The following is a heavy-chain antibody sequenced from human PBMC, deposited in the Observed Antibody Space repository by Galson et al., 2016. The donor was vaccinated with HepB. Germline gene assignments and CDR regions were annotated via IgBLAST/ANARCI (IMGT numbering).Heavy chain of an antibody. CDR2: ITETGSFA. V-gene: IGHV3-23*01. CDR3: GRDYPTMTDRYPYHVDV. J-gene: IGHJ3*01. CDR1: GFTLSSSA. D-gene: IGHD4-17*01. Sequence: SLRLSCAASGFTLSSSAMTWDRQAPGRGLEWVSAITETGSFAYYADSVRGRFTLSRDTSKNTVYLQMNYLRADDTALYYCGRDYPTMTDRYPYHVDVWGHGTMVTVSS.